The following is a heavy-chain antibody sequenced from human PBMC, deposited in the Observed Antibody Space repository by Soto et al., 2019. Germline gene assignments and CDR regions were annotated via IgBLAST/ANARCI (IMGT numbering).Heavy chain of an antibody. Sequence: QVQLVESGGGVVQPGTSLRLSCSASGFSFRDFGMHWVRQAPGKGREWVAVVSHDGSRKYYGDFVKGRFTVSRDNFNNLAYLQIYSLRGADTGVYYGARQQDLGGLEDSWGQGTLVIVSS. CDR1: GFSFRDFG. CDR2: VSHDGSRK. V-gene: IGHV3-30*03. D-gene: IGHD2-15*01. CDR3: ARQQDLGGLEDS. J-gene: IGHJ4*02.